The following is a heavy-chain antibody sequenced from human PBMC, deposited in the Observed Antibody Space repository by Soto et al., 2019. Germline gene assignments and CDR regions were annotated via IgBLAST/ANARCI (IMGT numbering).Heavy chain of an antibody. CDR2: INHSGST. V-gene: IGHV4-34*01. D-gene: IGHD6-19*01. CDR1: GGSFSGYY. Sequence: QVQLQQWGAGLLKPSETLSLTCAVYGGSFSGYYWSWIRQPPGKGLEWIGEINHSGSTNYNPSLKSRVTISVDTSKNQCALKLSSVTAAGTAVYYCARREGAVAPRRGWYFDLWGRGTLVTVSS. CDR3: ARREGAVAPRRGWYFDL. J-gene: IGHJ2*01.